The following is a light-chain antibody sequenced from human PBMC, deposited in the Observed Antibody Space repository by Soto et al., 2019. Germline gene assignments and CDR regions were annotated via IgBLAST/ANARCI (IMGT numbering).Light chain of an antibody. CDR3: SSYTTSSTLLYV. Sequence: QSVLTQPASVSGSPGQSITISCTGTSSDVGGYNSVSWYQQHPGKAPKLMIYEVSNRPSGVSNRFSGSKSGNTASLTISGLQAEDAADYYCSSYTTSSTLLYVFGTGTKVTVL. CDR2: EVS. V-gene: IGLV2-14*01. J-gene: IGLJ1*01. CDR1: SSDVGGYNS.